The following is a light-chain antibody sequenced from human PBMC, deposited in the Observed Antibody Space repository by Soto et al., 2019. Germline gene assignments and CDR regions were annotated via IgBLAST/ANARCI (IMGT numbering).Light chain of an antibody. CDR1: QSVSGN. Sequence: EIVMTQSPATLSVSPGERATLSCRASQSVSGNLAWYQQKPGQAPRLLIYGASTRATGIPARFSGSGSGTEFTLTISSLESEDFAVYYCQQYNNWPPWTFGQGTKVEIK. V-gene: IGKV3-15*01. CDR2: GAS. CDR3: QQYNNWPPWT. J-gene: IGKJ1*01.